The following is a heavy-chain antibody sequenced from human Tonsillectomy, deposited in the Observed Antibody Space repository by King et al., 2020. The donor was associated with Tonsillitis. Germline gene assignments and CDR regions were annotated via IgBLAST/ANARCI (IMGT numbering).Heavy chain of an antibody. J-gene: IGHJ4*02. CDR2: IDLDDDK. CDR3: ARIRSIAARPYYFDY. Sequence: VTLKESGPALVKPTQTLTLTCTFSGFSLSTSGMCVSWIRQPPGKALEWLARIDLDDDKYYSTSLKTRLTISKDTSKNQVVLTMTNMDPVDTATYYCARIRSIAARPYYFDYWGQGTLVTVSS. D-gene: IGHD6-6*01. V-gene: IGHV2-70*11. CDR1: GFSLSTSGMC.